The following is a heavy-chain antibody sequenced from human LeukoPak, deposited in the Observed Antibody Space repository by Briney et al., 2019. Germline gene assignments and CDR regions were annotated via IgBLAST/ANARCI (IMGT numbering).Heavy chain of an antibody. CDR1: GFTFSSYA. CDR3: ARALGGSYGGIDAFDI. Sequence: GGSLRLSCAASGFTFSSYAMHWVRQAPGKGLEWVAVISYDGSNKYYADSVKGRFTISRDNAKNSLYLQMNSLRAEDTAVYCCARALGGSYGGIDAFDIWGQGTMVTVSS. CDR2: ISYDGSNK. V-gene: IGHV3-30-3*01. D-gene: IGHD1-26*01. J-gene: IGHJ3*02.